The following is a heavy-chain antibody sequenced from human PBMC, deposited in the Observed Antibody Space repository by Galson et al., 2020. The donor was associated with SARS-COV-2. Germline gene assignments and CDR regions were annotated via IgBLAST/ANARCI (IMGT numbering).Heavy chain of an antibody. J-gene: IGHJ4*02. V-gene: IGHV3-23*01. D-gene: IGHD3-3*01. CDR3: AKARDFDFWSGYYPFDF. CDR1: GFSFNTYT. CDR2: TSGSGGNT. Sequence: GGSLRLSCAASGFSFNTYTMSWVRQAPGKGLEWVSVTSGSGGNTYYTDSVKGRCTISRDNSKNTLYLQMNSLRAEDTAAYYCAKARDFDFWSGYYPFDFWGQGTLVTVSS.